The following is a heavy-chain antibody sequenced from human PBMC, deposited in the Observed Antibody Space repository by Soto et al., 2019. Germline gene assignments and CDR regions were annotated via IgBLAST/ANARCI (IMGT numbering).Heavy chain of an antibody. Sequence: EVQLVESGGGLVKPGGSLRLSCAASGFSFSNAWMNWVRQAPGKGLEWVGRIKRKIDGEKTDYAAPVKGRFTISRDDSKNTLSLQINSLKADDTAVYCCTTGSVEGVWGQGTTVTVSS. CDR3: TTGSVEGV. J-gene: IGHJ6*02. CDR1: GFSFSNAW. V-gene: IGHV3-15*07. CDR2: IKRKIDGEKT.